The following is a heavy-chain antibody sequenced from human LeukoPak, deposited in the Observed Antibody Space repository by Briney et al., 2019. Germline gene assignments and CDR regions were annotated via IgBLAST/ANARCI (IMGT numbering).Heavy chain of an antibody. J-gene: IGHJ3*02. CDR2: VYYSGST. CDR1: GYSISSDNW. Sequence: PSETLSLTCAVSGYSISSDNWWGWIRPPPGKGLEWIGYVYYSGSTDYNPSLKSRVTISVDTSNKQFSLNLSSVTAADTAVYYCARRCSGPTCYTDAYDIWGQGTMVTVSS. D-gene: IGHD2-2*02. CDR3: ARRCSGPTCYTDAYDI. V-gene: IGHV4-28*01.